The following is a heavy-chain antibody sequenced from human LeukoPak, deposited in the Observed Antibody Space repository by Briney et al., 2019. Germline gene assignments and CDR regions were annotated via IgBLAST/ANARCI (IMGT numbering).Heavy chain of an antibody. J-gene: IGHJ4*02. D-gene: IGHD3-3*01. CDR2: ISSGREK. Sequence: PGGSLRLSCEASGFTFSIFPMHWVRHAPGKGLEWVALISSGREKYYADSVKGRFTISRGNSKNMLYLQMNSLRADDTAVYYCARDLELSAVYYFDSWGQGTLVIVSS. CDR3: ARDLELSAVYYFDS. V-gene: IGHV3-30*04. CDR1: GFTFSIFP.